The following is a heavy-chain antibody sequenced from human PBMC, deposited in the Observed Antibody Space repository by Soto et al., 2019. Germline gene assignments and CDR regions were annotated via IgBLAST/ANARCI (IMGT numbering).Heavy chain of an antibody. CDR3: AKDSSYDYVWGSYRSGAFDI. J-gene: IGHJ3*02. Sequence: QVQLVESGGGVVQPGRSLRLSCAASGFTFSSYGMHWVRQAPGKGLERVAVISYDGSNKYYADSVKGRFTISRDNSKNTLYLKMNSLRAEDTAVYCCAKDSSYDYVWGSYRSGAFDIWGQETMVTVSS. V-gene: IGHV3-30*18. D-gene: IGHD3-16*02. CDR2: ISYDGSNK. CDR1: GFTFSSYG.